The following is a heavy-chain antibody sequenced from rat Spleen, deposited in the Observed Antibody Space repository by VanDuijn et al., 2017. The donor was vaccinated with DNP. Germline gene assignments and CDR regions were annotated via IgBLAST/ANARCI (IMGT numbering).Heavy chain of an antibody. CDR3: TTGGAAAY. D-gene: IGHD1-2*01. V-gene: IGHV5S10*01. J-gene: IGHJ3*01. CDR2: IAYDGSRT. Sequence: EVQLVESGGGLVQPGRSLKLSCAASGFTFSDSAMAWVRQSPKKGLEWVATIAYDGSRTYYRDSVKGRFTISRDNAKSTLYLQMDSLRSEDTATYYCTTGGAAAYWGQGTLVTVSS. CDR1: GFTFSDSA.